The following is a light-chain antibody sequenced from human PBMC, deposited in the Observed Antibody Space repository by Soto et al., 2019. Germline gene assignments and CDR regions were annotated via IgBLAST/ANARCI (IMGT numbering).Light chain of an antibody. Sequence: SVLTQPASVSGSPGQSITISCTGTSSDVGGYNYVSWYQQHPGKAPKLMIYEVSNRPSGVSNRFSGSKSGNTASLTISGLQAENDSDYYCSSYTSSSTLEVFGTGTKAT. CDR1: SSDVGGYNY. CDR3: SSYTSSSTLEV. J-gene: IGLJ1*01. V-gene: IGLV2-14*01. CDR2: EVS.